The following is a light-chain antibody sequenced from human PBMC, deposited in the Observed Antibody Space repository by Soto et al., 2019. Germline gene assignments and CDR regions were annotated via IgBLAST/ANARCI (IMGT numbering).Light chain of an antibody. V-gene: IGKV4-1*01. CDR3: QQYYRPPFT. CDR2: WAS. CDR1: QNVLYNSNNKNY. J-gene: IGKJ4*01. Sequence: DIVMTQSPDSLAVSLGERATINCKSSQNVLYNSNNKNYLAWYQQKPGQPPKLLIDWASTRESGVPDRFSGSGSGTDFALTISSLQAEDVAVYYCQQYYRPPFTFGGGTKVEIK.